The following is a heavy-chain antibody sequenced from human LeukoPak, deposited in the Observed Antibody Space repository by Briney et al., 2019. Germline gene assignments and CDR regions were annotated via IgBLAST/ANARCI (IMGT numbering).Heavy chain of an antibody. Sequence: SETLSLTCTVSGYSISSGYYWGWIRQPPGKGLEWIGSIYHSGSTYYNPSLKSRVTISVDTSKNQFSLKLSSVTAADTAVYYCAREHCSGGSCYSIYYYYYMDVWGKGTTVTVS. CDR1: GYSISSGYY. J-gene: IGHJ6*03. D-gene: IGHD2-15*01. CDR3: AREHCSGGSCYSIYYYYYMDV. V-gene: IGHV4-38-2*02. CDR2: IYHSGST.